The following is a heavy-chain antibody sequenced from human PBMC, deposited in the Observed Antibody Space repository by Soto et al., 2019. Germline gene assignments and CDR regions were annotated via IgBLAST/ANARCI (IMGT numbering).Heavy chain of an antibody. CDR3: ARGDSQDCYNGVCSSFYNHDMNV. CDR1: GYSFTDYH. D-gene: IGHD2-8*01. Sequence: ASVKVSCKASGYSFTDYHIHWVRQAPGQGLEWLGRINPKSGGTSTAQKFQGWVTMTTDTSISTASMELTRLTSDDTAIYYCARGDSQDCYNGVCSSFYNHDMNVWVPGTTVTVSS. CDR2: INPKSGGT. J-gene: IGHJ6*02. V-gene: IGHV1-2*04.